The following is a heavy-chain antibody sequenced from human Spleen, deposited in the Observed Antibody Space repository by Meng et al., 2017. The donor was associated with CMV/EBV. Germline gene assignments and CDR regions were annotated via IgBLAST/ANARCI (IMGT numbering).Heavy chain of an antibody. CDR1: GASISSTTYY. J-gene: IGHJ5*01. V-gene: IGHV4-39*07. CDR2: IYYGGTT. CDR3: ATLRVLQWFDY. Sequence: ESLKISCSVSGASISSTTYYWGWIRQPPGKGLEWIGNIYYGGTTSYNPSLKSRVTMSLDTSKNHISLKLNSVTAADTAVYYCATLRVLQWFDYWGQGTLVTVSS. D-gene: IGHD3-3*01.